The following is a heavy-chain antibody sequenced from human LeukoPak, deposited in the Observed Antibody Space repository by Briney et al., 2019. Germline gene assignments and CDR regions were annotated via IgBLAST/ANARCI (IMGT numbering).Heavy chain of an antibody. CDR3: AKDLAVWSYTDAFDI. CDR1: GFTFSSYG. CDR2: IRYDGSNK. J-gene: IGHJ3*02. V-gene: IGHV3-30*02. D-gene: IGHD3-10*01. Sequence: GGSLRLSCAASGFTFSSYGMHWVRQAPGKGLEWVAFIRYDGSNKYYADSVKGRFTISRDNSKNTLYLQMNSLRAEDTAVYYCAKDLAVWSYTDAFDIWGQGTMVTVSS.